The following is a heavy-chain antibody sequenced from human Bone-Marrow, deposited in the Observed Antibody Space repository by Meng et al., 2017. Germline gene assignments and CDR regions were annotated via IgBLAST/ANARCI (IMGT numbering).Heavy chain of an antibody. Sequence: GESLKISCAASGFTFSSYGMHWVRQAPGKGLEWVAVIWYDGSNKYYADSVKGRFTISRDNSKNTLYLQMNSLRAEDTPVDYCARDMLWGPPPPYCSGGSCSRGDYYYYGMDVWGQGTMVTVSS. CDR3: ARDMLWGPPPPYCSGGSCSRGDYYYYGMDV. J-gene: IGHJ6*02. D-gene: IGHD2-15*01. CDR1: GFTFSSYG. CDR2: IWYDGSNK. V-gene: IGHV3-33*01.